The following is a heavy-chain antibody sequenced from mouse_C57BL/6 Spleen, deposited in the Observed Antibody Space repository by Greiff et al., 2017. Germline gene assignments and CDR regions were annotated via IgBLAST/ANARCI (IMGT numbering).Heavy chain of an antibody. CDR2: IYPGSGST. CDR3: ALITTVVASSFDY. CDR1: GYTFTSYW. Sequence: QVQLQQPGAELVKPGASVKMSCKASGYTFTSYWITWVKQRPGQGLEWIGDIYPGSGSTNYNEKFKSKATLTVDTSSSTAYMQLSSLTSEDSAVYYGALITTVVASSFDYWGQGTTLTVSS. D-gene: IGHD1-1*01. J-gene: IGHJ2*01. V-gene: IGHV1-55*01.